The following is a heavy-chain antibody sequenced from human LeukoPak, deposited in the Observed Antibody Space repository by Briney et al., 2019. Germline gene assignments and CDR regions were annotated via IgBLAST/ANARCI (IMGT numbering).Heavy chain of an antibody. D-gene: IGHD3-9*01. Sequence: ASVKVSCKASGYTFTKYAISWVRQAPGQGLEWIGWISPYNGDTDYPHKLQGRVTMTADTSTSTASMELRSLRSDDTAVYYCAREESQEVTYYDVLTGGTSNSYYYYYMDVWGKGTTVTVSS. CDR2: ISPYNGDT. CDR3: AREESQEVTYYDVLTGGTSNSYYYYYMDV. CDR1: GYTFTKYA. V-gene: IGHV1-18*01. J-gene: IGHJ6*03.